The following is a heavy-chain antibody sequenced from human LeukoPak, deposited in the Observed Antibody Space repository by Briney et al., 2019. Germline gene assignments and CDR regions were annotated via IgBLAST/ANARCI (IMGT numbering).Heavy chain of an antibody. V-gene: IGHV1-18*01. CDR2: ISAYNGNT. CDR1: GYTFTSYG. CDR3: AREVVTAIRGHNWFDP. Sequence: ASVTVSFKASGYTFTSYGISWVRQAPGQGLEWMGWISAYNGNTNYAQKLQGRVTMITDTSTSTAYMELRSLRSDDTAVYYCAREVVTAIRGHNWFDPWGQGTLVTVSS. D-gene: IGHD2-21*02. J-gene: IGHJ5*02.